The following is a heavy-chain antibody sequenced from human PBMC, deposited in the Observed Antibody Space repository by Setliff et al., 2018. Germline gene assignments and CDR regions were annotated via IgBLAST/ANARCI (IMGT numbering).Heavy chain of an antibody. Sequence: SETLSLTCHRRVSGGSISNFYWSWIRQPPGKGLEWIGSISPGRSINYNPSLRSRVTISGDTSKNQISLNLSSGTAADTAVYYCARDRRDYIGAGSSEIDYYYYYYMDVWGKGTTVTVSS. D-gene: IGHD3-10*01. CDR3: ARDRRDYIGAGSSEIDYYYYYYMDV. CDR2: ISPGRSI. V-gene: IGHV4-4*08. J-gene: IGHJ6*03. CDR1: GGSISNFY.